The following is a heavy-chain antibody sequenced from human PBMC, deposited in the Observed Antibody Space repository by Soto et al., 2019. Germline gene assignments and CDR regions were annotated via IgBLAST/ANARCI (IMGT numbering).Heavy chain of an antibody. V-gene: IGHV3-13*01. J-gene: IGHJ6*02. CDR1: GFTFSTYE. D-gene: IGHD3-16*01. CDR2: IGAAGDT. CDR3: ARVLGHPPYYYAMDV. Sequence: GGAVKVSCAASGFTFSTYEMNWVRQATGKGLEWVSTIGAAGDTFYPGSVKGRSTISRDNAKNSLYLQMNSLRAGDTAVYFCARVLGHPPYYYAMDVWGQGTTATAP.